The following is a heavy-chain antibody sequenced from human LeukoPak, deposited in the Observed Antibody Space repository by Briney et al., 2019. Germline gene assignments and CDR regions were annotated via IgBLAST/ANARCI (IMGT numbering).Heavy chain of an antibody. J-gene: IGHJ4*02. CDR3: ARVNGQLRWLQLRYYFDY. D-gene: IGHD5-24*01. CDR1: GFTFSSYS. CDR2: ISSSSSTI. V-gene: IGHV3-48*02. Sequence: GGSLRLSCAASGFTFSSYSMNWVRQAPGKGLEWVSYISSSSSTIYYADSVKGRFTISRDNAKNSLYLQMNSLRDEDTAVYYCARVNGQLRWLQLRYYFDYWGQGTLSPSPQ.